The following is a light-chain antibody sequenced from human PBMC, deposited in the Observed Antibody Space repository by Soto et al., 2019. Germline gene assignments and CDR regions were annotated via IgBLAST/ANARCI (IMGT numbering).Light chain of an antibody. Sequence: DIQMTQSPSSVSASVGGRASISCRASRAINNWLAWYQQKPGKAPKLLIFATSTLQTGVPSRFSGSGSGTDYTLTISSLQPEDFATYYCQQANSFPLTFGGGTKVEFK. CDR2: ATS. CDR1: RAINNW. J-gene: IGKJ4*01. V-gene: IGKV1-12*01. CDR3: QQANSFPLT.